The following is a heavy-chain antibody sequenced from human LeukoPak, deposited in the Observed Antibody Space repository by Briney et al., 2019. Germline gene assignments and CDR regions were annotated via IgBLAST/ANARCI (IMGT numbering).Heavy chain of an antibody. Sequence: ASVKVSCKVSGYTFTDYYMHWVQQAPGKGLEWTGLVDPEDGETIYAEKFQGRVTITADTSTDTAYMELSSLRSEDTAVYYCATMEYCSGGSCPDWGQGTLVTVSS. CDR1: GYTFTDYY. CDR3: ATMEYCSGGSCPD. V-gene: IGHV1-69-2*01. D-gene: IGHD2-15*01. CDR2: VDPEDGET. J-gene: IGHJ4*02.